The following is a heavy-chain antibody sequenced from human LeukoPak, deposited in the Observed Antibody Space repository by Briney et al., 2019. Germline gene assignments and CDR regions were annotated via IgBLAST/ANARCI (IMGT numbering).Heavy chain of an antibody. CDR3: ARIGRPRGYYYGSGSYGGFDY. J-gene: IGHJ4*02. CDR1: GFTFSNAW. D-gene: IGHD3-10*01. Sequence: GGSLRLSCAASGFTFSNAWMNWVRQAPGKGLEWVSSISSSSSYIYYADSVKGRFTISRDNAKNSLYLQMNSLRAEDTAVYYCARIGRPRGYYYGSGSYGGFDYWGQGTLVTVSS. CDR2: ISSSSSYI. V-gene: IGHV3-21*01.